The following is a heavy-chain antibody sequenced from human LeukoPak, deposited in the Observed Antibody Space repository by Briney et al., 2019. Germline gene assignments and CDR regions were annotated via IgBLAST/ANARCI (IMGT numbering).Heavy chain of an antibody. CDR2: IYSGGST. CDR1: GFIVSSKY. Sequence: AGGSLRLSCAVSGFIVSSKYMSWVRQAPGKGLEWVSVIYSGGSTYYAACVEGRFTISRDNSKNTVYLQMNSLRVEDTGVYSCARAGHIDYWGQGTLVTVSS. V-gene: IGHV3-53*01. J-gene: IGHJ4*02. CDR3: ARAGHIDY.